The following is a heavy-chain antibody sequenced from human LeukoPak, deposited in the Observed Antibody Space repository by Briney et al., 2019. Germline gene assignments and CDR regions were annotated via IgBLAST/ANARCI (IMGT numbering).Heavy chain of an antibody. Sequence: SETLSLTCTVSGGSISSYYWSWIRQPPGKGLEWIGYIYYSGSTNYNPSLKSRVTISVDTSKNQFSLKLSSVTAADTAVYHCARRRDYYFDYWGQGTLVTVSS. CDR2: IYYSGST. V-gene: IGHV4-59*08. J-gene: IGHJ4*02. CDR3: ARRRDYYFDY. D-gene: IGHD3-3*01. CDR1: GGSISSYY.